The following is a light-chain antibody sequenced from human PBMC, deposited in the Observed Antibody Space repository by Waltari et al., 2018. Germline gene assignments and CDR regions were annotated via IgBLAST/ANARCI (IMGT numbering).Light chain of an antibody. J-gene: IGLJ2*01. CDR1: YSDVGGYDY. CDR2: EVT. V-gene: IGLV2-14*01. CDR3: TSYTDTNTVI. Sequence: SALTQPASVSGSPGQSITISCPGTYSDVGGYDYVSWYQQFPGKAPKLLIYEVTDRPSGISNRFSASKSGNTASLTISSLQAEDEAYYYCTSYTDTNTVIFGGGTRLTVL.